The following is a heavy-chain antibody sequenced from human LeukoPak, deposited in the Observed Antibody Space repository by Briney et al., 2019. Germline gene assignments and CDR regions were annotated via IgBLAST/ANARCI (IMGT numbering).Heavy chain of an antibody. V-gene: IGHV3-15*01. CDR2: IKSKTDGGTT. J-gene: IGHJ4*02. Sequence: GGSLRRSCVVSGFTFSNAWMNWLRQAPGKGLEWVGRIKSKTDGGTTDYAAQVKDRFTISRDDSKNTLYLQMNSLKTEDTAVYYCTTSIMITFGGVIVRRSDYWGQGTLVTVSS. CDR1: GFTFSNAW. CDR3: TTSIMITFGGVIVRRSDY. D-gene: IGHD3-16*02.